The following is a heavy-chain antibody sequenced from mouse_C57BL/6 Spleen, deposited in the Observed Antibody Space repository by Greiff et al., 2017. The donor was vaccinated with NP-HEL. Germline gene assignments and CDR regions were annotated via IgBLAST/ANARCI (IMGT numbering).Heavy chain of an antibody. CDR1: GYAFSSYW. D-gene: IGHD3-2*02. CDR2: IYPGDGDT. CDR3: ARVETAQGYYFDY. Sequence: QVQLQQSGAELVKPGASVKISCKASGYAFSSYWMNWVKQRPGKGLEWIGQIYPGDGDTNYNGKFKGKATLTADKSSSTAYMQLSSLTSEDSAVYFCARVETAQGYYFDYWGQGTTLTVSS. V-gene: IGHV1-80*01. J-gene: IGHJ2*01.